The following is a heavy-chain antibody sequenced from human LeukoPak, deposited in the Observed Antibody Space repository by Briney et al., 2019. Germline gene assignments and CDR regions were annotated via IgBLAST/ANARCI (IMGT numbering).Heavy chain of an antibody. D-gene: IGHD4-11*01. CDR2: VDHTGST. Sequence: SETLSLTCTVSDDSITMYYWTWIRQPPGKGLEWIGYVDHTGSTKFNPSLNGRVSISRDTSKNLFSLRLRSVTAADTAVYFCARGRVSSSTWYSTYYYYFYMDGWGKGTTVTVSS. J-gene: IGHJ6*03. CDR3: ARGRVSSSTWYSTYYYYFYMDG. CDR1: DDSITMYY. V-gene: IGHV4-59*01.